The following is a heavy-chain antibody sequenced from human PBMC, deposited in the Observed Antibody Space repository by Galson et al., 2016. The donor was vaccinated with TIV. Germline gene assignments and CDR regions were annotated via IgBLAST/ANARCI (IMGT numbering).Heavy chain of an antibody. CDR1: GYTFTGYY. D-gene: IGHD3-10*01. CDR2: VNPESGDT. CDR3: ARSGDRGGYMDV. Sequence: SVKVSCKASGYTFTGYYIHWLRQAPGQGPAWMGWVNPESGDTKYAQEFKGRVTMTRNTSSGTAYMELSSLRLEDTAVYYCARSGDRGGYMDVWGKGTTVTVSS. V-gene: IGHV1-2*02. J-gene: IGHJ6*03.